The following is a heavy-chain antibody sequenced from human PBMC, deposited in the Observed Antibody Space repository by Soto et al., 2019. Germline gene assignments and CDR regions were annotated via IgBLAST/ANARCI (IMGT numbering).Heavy chain of an antibody. Sequence: QVQLVQSGAEVKKPGSSVKVSCKASGGTFSSYAISWVRQAPGQGLEWMGGIIPIFGTANYAQKFQGRVTITADESTSTAYMALSSLRSEDTAVYYCARDLEQRRGYSYGSSDYYGMDVWGQGTTVTVSS. V-gene: IGHV1-69*01. CDR3: ARDLEQRRGYSYGSSDYYGMDV. CDR1: GGTFSSYA. CDR2: IIPIFGTA. J-gene: IGHJ6*02. D-gene: IGHD5-18*01.